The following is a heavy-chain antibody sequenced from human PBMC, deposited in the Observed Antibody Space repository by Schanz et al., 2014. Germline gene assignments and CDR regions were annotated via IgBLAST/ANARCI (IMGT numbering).Heavy chain of an antibody. J-gene: IGHJ4*02. Sequence: EVQLVESGGGLVQPGGSLRLSCGGSGFTFSKYWMSWVRQAPGKGLEWVANIKQDGSEKYYVDAVKGRFTISRDNAKNSMYLHMKSLRGEDTAVYYCARSAGRDFWSGYYTRFDYWGQGTLVTVSS. D-gene: IGHD3-3*01. CDR3: ARSAGRDFWSGYYTRFDY. CDR2: IKQDGSEK. V-gene: IGHV3-7*04. CDR1: GFTFSKYW.